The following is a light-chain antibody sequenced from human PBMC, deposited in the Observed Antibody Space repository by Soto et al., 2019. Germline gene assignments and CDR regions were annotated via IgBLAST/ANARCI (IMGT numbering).Light chain of an antibody. J-gene: IGLJ2*01. CDR2: GNS. CDR1: SSNIGAGYD. Sequence: QSVLTQPPSVSGAPGQRVTISCTGSSSNIGAGYDVHWYQQLPGTAPKLLIYGNSNRPSGVPDRFSGSKSGTSASLAITGLQAEYEADYFCQSYDSSLSVSVFGGGTKRTVL. V-gene: IGLV1-40*01. CDR3: QSYDSSLSVSV.